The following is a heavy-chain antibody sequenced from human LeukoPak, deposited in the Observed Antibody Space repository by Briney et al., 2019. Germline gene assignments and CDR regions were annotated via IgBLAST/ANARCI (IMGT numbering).Heavy chain of an antibody. Sequence: SETLSLTCAVYGGSFSGYYWSWIGQPPGKGLEWIGEINHSGSTNYNPSLKSRVTISVDTSKNQFSLKLSSVTAADTAVYYCARKRWFDPWGQGTLVTVSS. CDR1: GGSFSGYY. V-gene: IGHV4-34*01. CDR3: ARKRWFDP. D-gene: IGHD5-24*01. J-gene: IGHJ5*02. CDR2: INHSGST.